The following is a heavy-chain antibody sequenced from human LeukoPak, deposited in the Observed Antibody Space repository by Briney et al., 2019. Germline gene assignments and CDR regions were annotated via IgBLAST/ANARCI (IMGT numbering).Heavy chain of an antibody. J-gene: IGHJ4*02. CDR2: ISSSSSYI. D-gene: IGHD3-22*01. V-gene: IGHV3-21*01. CDR3: ARDDSRVVVIPFDY. Sequence: GGSLRLSCAASGFTFSSYSMNWVRQAPGKGLEWVSSISSSSSYIYYADSVKGRFTISRDSAKNSLYLQMNSLRAEDTAVYYCARDDSRVVVIPFDYWGQGTLVTVSS. CDR1: GFTFSSYS.